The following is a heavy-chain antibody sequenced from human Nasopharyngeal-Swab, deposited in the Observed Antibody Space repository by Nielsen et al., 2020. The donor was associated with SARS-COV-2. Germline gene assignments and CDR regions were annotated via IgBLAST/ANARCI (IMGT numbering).Heavy chain of an antibody. D-gene: IGHD3-10*01. CDR3: ARDEGKGRYYGSGSPTLDY. Sequence: WIRQPPGKGLDWVSGIGASDGQTHYAGSVTGRFTISRDNSKNTLYLQMNSLRAEDTAVYYCARDEGKGRYYGSGSPTLDYWGQGTLVTVSS. J-gene: IGHJ4*02. CDR2: IGASDGQT. V-gene: IGHV3-23*01.